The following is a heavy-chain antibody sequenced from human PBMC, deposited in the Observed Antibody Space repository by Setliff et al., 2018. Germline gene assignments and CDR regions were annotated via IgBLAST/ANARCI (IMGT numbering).Heavy chain of an antibody. CDR3: ARSSGPRVVLAADFDY. D-gene: IGHD5-12*01. CDR2: INPDSGDT. CDR1: GSSFTGHN. Sequence: ASVKVSCKVSGSSFTGHNLHWVRQAPGQGLEWMGWINPDSGDTHSPQKFQGRVTMTRDTSMSTAYMELRNLRSDDTAVYYCARSSGPRVVLAADFDYWGQGTLVTVSS. V-gene: IGHV1-2*02. J-gene: IGHJ4*02.